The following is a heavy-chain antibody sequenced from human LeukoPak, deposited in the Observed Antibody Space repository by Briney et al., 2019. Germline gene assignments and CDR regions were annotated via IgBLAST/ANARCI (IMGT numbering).Heavy chain of an antibody. CDR2: ISRNSYT. Sequence: PGGSLRLSCAASGFTLSSYAMSWIRQAPGKGLEWVSYISRNSYTNYADSVKGRFTISRDNSRNTLYLQMNSLRPEDTAVYYCANPQSRGYDYLDYWGQGTLVTVSS. J-gene: IGHJ4*02. CDR1: GFTLSSYA. V-gene: IGHV3-11*06. CDR3: ANPQSRGYDYLDY. D-gene: IGHD5-12*01.